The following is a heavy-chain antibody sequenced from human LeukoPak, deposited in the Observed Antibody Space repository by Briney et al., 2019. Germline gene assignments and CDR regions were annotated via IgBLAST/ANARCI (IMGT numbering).Heavy chain of an antibody. J-gene: IGHJ5*02. V-gene: IGHV4-59*01. Sequence: PSETLSLTCTVSGGSISSYYWSWIRQPPGKGLEWIGDIYYSGSTNYNPSLKSRVTISVDTSKNQFSLKLISVTAADTAVYYCARALINPYYYGSGSYYNWFDPWGQETLVTVSS. D-gene: IGHD3-10*01. CDR1: GGSISSYY. CDR2: IYYSGST. CDR3: ARALINPYYYGSGSYYNWFDP.